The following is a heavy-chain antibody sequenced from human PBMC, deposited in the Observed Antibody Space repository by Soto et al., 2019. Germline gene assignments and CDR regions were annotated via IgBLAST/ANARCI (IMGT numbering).Heavy chain of an antibody. CDR3: ARYLSSGPIDY. D-gene: IGHD2-8*02. J-gene: IGHJ4*02. V-gene: IGHV3-7*04. CDR1: GFTFSSYW. Sequence: EVQLVESGGGLVQPRGSLRLSCAASGFTFSSYWMTWVRQPAGKGLEWVANINQDESQKHYVDSVQGRFTISRDNAKNSLYLQMNSLMVEDTAVYYCARYLSSGPIDYWGQGTLVTVSS. CDR2: INQDESQK.